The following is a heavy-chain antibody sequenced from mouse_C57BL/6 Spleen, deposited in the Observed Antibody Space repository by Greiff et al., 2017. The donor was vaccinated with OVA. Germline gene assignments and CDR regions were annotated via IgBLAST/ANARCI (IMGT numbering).Heavy chain of an antibody. Sequence: VQLQQSGAELVKPGASVKISCKASGYAFSSYWMNWVKQRPGKGLEWIGQIYPGDGDTNYNGKFKGKATLTADKSSSTAYMQLSSLTSEDSAVYFCARGTGTLDYFDYWGQGTTLTVSS. CDR1: GYAFSSYW. J-gene: IGHJ2*01. CDR3: ARGTGTLDYFDY. D-gene: IGHD4-1*01. CDR2: IYPGDGDT. V-gene: IGHV1-80*01.